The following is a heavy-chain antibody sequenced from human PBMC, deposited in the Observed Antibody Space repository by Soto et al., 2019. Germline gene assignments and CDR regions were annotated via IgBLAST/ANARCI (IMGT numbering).Heavy chain of an antibody. CDR3: TMTTVTTWGY. J-gene: IGHJ4*02. V-gene: IGHV3-73*01. CDR1: GFTFSGSA. CDR2: IRSKANSYAT. D-gene: IGHD4-17*01. Sequence: EVQLVESGGGLVQPGGSLKLSCAASGFTFSGSAMHWVRQASGKGLEWVGRIRSKANSYATAYAASVKGRFTISRDDSKNTAYLQMNSMKTEDTAVYYCTMTTVTTWGYWGQGTLVPVSS.